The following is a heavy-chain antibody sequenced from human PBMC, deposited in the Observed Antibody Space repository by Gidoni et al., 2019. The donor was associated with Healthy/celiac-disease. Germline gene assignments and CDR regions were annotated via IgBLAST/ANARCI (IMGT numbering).Heavy chain of an antibody. CDR3: ARDRSIAARPMFDY. Sequence: QVQLQESGPGLVKPSETLSLTCAVSGYSLSSGYYWGWIRQPPGKGLEWIGSIYHSGSTYYNPSLKSRVTISVDTSKNQFSLKLSSVTAADTAVYYCARDRSIAARPMFDYWGQGTLVTVSS. CDR1: GYSLSSGYY. J-gene: IGHJ4*02. V-gene: IGHV4-38-2*02. CDR2: IYHSGST. D-gene: IGHD6-6*01.